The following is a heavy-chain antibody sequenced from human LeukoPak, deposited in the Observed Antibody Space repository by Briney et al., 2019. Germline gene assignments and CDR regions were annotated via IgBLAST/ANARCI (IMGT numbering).Heavy chain of an antibody. Sequence: GGSLRLSCAASGFMFSYYSMNWVRQAPGKGLEWVSYIGTSDSTINYADSVKGRFTISRDNAKNSLYLQMNSLRDEDTAVYYCVSQYCSGGSCFSHWGQGTLVTVSS. V-gene: IGHV3-48*02. CDR2: IGTSDSTI. CDR1: GFMFSYYS. CDR3: VSQYCSGGSCFSH. D-gene: IGHD2-15*01. J-gene: IGHJ4*02.